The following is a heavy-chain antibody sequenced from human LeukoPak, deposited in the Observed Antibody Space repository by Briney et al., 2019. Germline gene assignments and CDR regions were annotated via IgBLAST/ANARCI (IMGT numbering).Heavy chain of an antibody. J-gene: IGHJ3*02. CDR2: IYYSGST. CDR1: GGSISSYY. Sequence: PSETLSLTCTVSGGSISSYYWSWIRQPPGKGLEWIGYIYYSGSTKYNSSLKSRVTISVDTSKNQFSLKLSSVTAADTAVYYCARDRQATTAYDAFDIWGRGTMVTVSS. V-gene: IGHV4-59*01. D-gene: IGHD4-17*01. CDR3: ARDRQATTAYDAFDI.